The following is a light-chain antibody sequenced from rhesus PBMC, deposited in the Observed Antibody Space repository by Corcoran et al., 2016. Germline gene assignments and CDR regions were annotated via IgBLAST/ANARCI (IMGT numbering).Light chain of an antibody. J-gene: IGKJ1*01. CDR3: QQHDNSPPWT. CDR2: RAS. V-gene: IGKV1-69*01. Sequence: DIQMTQSPSSLSASVGDRVTITCRASQGISHWLAWYQQQPGEAPKILSYRASNLETGVPSRFSGSGSGTDFTLTISSLQPEDIATYYCQQHDNSPPWTFGQGTKVEIK. CDR1: QGISHW.